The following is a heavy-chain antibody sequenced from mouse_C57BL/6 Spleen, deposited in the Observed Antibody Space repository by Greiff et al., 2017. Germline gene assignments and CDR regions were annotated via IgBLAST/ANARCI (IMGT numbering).Heavy chain of an antibody. CDR2: ISSGGSYT. J-gene: IGHJ2*01. CDR3: EGQAWDY. CDR1: GFTFSSYG. Sequence: EVLLLQSGGDLVKPGASLKLSCAASGFTFSSYGMSWVRQTPDQRLEWVATISSGGSYTYYPDSVKGRFTISRDNAKNTLYLQLSSLKSEDTAMYYCEGQAWDYWGQGTTLTVSS. V-gene: IGHV5-6*01.